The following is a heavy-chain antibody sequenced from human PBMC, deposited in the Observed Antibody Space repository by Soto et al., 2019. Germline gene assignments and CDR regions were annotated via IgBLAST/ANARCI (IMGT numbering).Heavy chain of an antibody. D-gene: IGHD2-2*01. J-gene: IGHJ4*02. CDR2: IKTNSEGGTT. CDR1: GFTFTNAW. V-gene: IGHV3-15*01. CDR3: ASATPAADY. Sequence: EVQLVESGGGLVKPGGSLRVSCAASGFTFTNAWTSWVRQAPGKGLEWLARIKTNSEGGTTDYAATVKGRFTISRDDSKNTLYLQMNSLKSEDTAMYYCASATPAADYWGQGTLVTVSS.